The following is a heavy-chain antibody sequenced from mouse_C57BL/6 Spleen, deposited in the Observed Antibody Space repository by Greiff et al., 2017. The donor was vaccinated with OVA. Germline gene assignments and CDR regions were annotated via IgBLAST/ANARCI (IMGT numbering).Heavy chain of an antibody. D-gene: IGHD2-4*01. Sequence: QVQLQQSGPELVKPGASVKISCKASGYAFSSSWMNWVKQRPGKGLEWIGRIYPGDGDTNYNGKFKGKATLTADKSSSTAYMQLSSLTSEDSAVYFCARLEDYDLAYWGQGTLVTVSA. V-gene: IGHV1-82*01. CDR1: GYAFSSSW. CDR2: IYPGDGDT. J-gene: IGHJ3*01. CDR3: ARLEDYDLAY.